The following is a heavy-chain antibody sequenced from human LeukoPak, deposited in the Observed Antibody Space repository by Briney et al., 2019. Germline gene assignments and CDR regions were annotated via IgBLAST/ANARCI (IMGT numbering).Heavy chain of an antibody. Sequence: ASVKVSCKVSGYTLTELSMHWVRQAPGKGLEWMGGFDPEDGETIYAQKFRGRVTMTEDTSTDTAYMELSSLRSEDTAVYYCATDPYSYGSGTKWGQGTLVTVSS. CDR2: FDPEDGET. CDR3: ATDPYSYGSGTK. D-gene: IGHD5-18*01. V-gene: IGHV1-24*01. J-gene: IGHJ4*02. CDR1: GYTLTELS.